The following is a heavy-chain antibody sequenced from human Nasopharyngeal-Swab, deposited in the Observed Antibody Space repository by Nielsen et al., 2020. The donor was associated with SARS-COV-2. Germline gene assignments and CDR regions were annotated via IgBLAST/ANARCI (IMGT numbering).Heavy chain of an antibody. V-gene: IGHV3-11*05. D-gene: IGHD3-10*01. Sequence: GESLKISWAASGWTGSDYYMSWIRQAPGQGLEWVSYISSSSSYTNYADSVKGRFTISRDNAKNSLYLQMNSLRAEDTAVYYCARDWRGRYFDYWGQGTLVTVSS. CDR2: ISSSSSYT. CDR1: GWTGSDYY. J-gene: IGHJ4*02. CDR3: ARDWRGRYFDY.